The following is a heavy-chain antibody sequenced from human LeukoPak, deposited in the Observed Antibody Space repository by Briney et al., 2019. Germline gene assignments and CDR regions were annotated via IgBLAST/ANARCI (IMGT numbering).Heavy chain of an antibody. CDR1: VFTFSSYN. V-gene: IGHV3-21*05. J-gene: IGHJ4*02. Sequence: GGTLRLSCAASVFTFSSYNMHWVRQAPGKGREWVLNITSSSRDIYYTDSVKGRFTVYRDNAKNSLYLHMNGLRAEDTAVYYCAREIVVVPAVMCVYWGQGTLVTVSS. CDR2: ITSSSRDI. CDR3: AREIVVVPAVMCVY. D-gene: IGHD2-2*01.